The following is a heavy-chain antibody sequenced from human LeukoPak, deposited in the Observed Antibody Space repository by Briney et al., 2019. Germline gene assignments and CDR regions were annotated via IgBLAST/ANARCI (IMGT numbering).Heavy chain of an antibody. V-gene: IGHV3-13*01. J-gene: IGHJ3*02. CDR3: ARDCSSTSCYFAFDI. Sequence: PGGSLRLSCAASGFTFSSYDMHWVRQATGKGLEWVSAIGTAGDTYYPGSVKGRFTISRENAKNSLYLQMNSLRAGDTAVYYCARDCSSTSCYFAFDIWGQGTMVTVSS. CDR1: GFTFSSYD. CDR2: IGTAGDT. D-gene: IGHD2-2*01.